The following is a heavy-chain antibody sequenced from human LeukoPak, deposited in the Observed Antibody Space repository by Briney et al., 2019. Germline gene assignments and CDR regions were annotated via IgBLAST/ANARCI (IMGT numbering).Heavy chain of an antibody. J-gene: IGHJ4*02. CDR3: ARSPGIAAPDY. CDR2: ISYDGSNK. V-gene: IGHV3-30*03. D-gene: IGHD6-13*01. CDR1: GFTFSSYG. Sequence: GGSLRLSCAASGFTFSSYGMHWVRQAPGKGLEWVAVISYDGSNKYYADSVKGRFTISRDNSKNTLYLQMNSLRAEDTAVYYCARSPGIAAPDYWGQGTLVTVPS.